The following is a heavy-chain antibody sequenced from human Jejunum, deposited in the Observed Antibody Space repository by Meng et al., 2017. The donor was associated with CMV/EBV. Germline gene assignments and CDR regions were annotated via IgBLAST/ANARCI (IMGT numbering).Heavy chain of an antibody. CDR1: GFTFSSHG. CDR3: VRAGSGNAYGLFDF. CDR2: INPDGSDI. D-gene: IGHD1-26*01. V-gene: IGHV3-74*01. J-gene: IGHJ4*02. Sequence: SGFTFSSHGMHWVREGPGKGLVWVSRINPDGSDISYADSVKGRFAISRDNAKNTLYLQMNSLRAEDMAVYYCVRAGSGNAYGLFDFWGQGTLVTVSS.